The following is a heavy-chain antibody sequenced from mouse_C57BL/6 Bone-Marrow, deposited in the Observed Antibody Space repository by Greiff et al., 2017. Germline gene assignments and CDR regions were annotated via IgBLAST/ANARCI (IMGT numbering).Heavy chain of an antibody. Sequence: EVQGVESGGDLVKPGGSLKLSCAASGFTFSSYGMSWVRQTPDKRLEWVATISSGGSYTYYPDSVKGRFTISRDNAKNTLYLQMSSLKSEDTAMYYCARHLRYGSSYDYFDYWGQGTTLTVSS. D-gene: IGHD1-1*01. CDR3: ARHLRYGSSYDYFDY. CDR1: GFTFSSYG. V-gene: IGHV5-6*01. J-gene: IGHJ2*01. CDR2: ISSGGSYT.